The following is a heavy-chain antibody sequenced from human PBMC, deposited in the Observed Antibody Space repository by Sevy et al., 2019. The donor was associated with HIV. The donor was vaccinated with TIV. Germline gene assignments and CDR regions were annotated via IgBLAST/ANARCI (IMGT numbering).Heavy chain of an antibody. CDR2: IKQDGSDG. CDR3: ARAGPLGDLHHFDH. CDR1: GFKFSSYW. J-gene: IGHJ4*02. Sequence: GGSLRLSCAASGFKFSSYWMSWVRQAPGKGLEWVANIKQDGSDGYYVDSVKGRFTISRDNAKNSLYLQMNSLRAEDTAVYHCARAGPLGDLHHFDHWGQGNLVTVSS. V-gene: IGHV3-7*03. D-gene: IGHD4-17*01.